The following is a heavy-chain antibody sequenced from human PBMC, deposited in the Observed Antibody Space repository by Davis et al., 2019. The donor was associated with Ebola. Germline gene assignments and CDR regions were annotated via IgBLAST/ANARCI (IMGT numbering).Heavy chain of an antibody. Sequence: AASVKVSCKASGFILTNYAIHWVRQAPGQRLEWMGWVHGGNGNTKYSQRFQGRVTITTDTSASTAYLDLSSLRSDDTAVFYCARDILVGATGNWGQGTLVTVSS. D-gene: IGHD1-26*01. J-gene: IGHJ4*02. CDR1: GFILTNYA. V-gene: IGHV1-3*01. CDR3: ARDILVGATGN. CDR2: VHGGNGNT.